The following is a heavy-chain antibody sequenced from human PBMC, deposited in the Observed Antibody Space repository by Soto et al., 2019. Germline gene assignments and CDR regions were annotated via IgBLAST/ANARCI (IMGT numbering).Heavy chain of an antibody. CDR3: ARDSLPLGNLNYYYGMDV. CDR1: GGSISSGGYY. J-gene: IGHJ6*02. Sequence: SETLSLTCTVSGGSISSGGYYWSWIRQHPGKGLEWIGYIYYSGSTYYNPSLKSRVTISVDTSKNQFSLKLSSVTAADTAVYYCARDSLPLGNLNYYYGMDVWGQGTTVTVSS. CDR2: IYYSGST. D-gene: IGHD2-15*01. V-gene: IGHV4-31*03.